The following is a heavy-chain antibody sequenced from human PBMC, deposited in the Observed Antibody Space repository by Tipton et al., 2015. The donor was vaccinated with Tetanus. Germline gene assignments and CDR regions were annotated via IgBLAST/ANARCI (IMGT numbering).Heavy chain of an antibody. CDR1: GYTFTSFG. J-gene: IGHJ4*02. Sequence: QLVQSGAEVKKPGASVKVSCKASGYTFTSFGINWVRQAPGQGLEWMGWINTDKGSTNYAQNLQGRVIMTTDTSTLTAYMELRSLRSDDTAVYYCARGGTMDCWGQGTLVTVSA. V-gene: IGHV1-18*01. D-gene: IGHD1-1*01. CDR2: INTDKGST. CDR3: ARGGTMDC.